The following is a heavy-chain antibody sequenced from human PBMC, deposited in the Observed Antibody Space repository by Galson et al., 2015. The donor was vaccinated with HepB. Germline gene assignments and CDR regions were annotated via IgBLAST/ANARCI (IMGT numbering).Heavy chain of an antibody. J-gene: IGHJ4*02. CDR3: ARETAGTRMGSTGLFDY. V-gene: IGHV1-69*13. D-gene: IGHD1-14*01. CDR1: GGTFSSYA. Sequence: SVKVSCKASGGTFSSYAISWVRQAPGQGLEWMGGIIPIFGTANYAQKFQGRVTITADESTSTAYMELSSLRSEDTAVYYCARETAGTRMGSTGLFDYWGQGTLVTVSS. CDR2: IIPIFGTA.